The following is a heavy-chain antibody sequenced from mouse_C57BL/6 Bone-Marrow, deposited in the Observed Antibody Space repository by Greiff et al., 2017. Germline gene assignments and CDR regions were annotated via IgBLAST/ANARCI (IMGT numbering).Heavy chain of an antibody. V-gene: IGHV1-55*01. J-gene: IGHJ1*03. CDR2: IYPGSGST. D-gene: IGHD2-1*01. CDR3: ARRGGGNYVEWYGDV. CDR1: GYTFTSYW. Sequence: VQLQQPGAELVKPGASVKMSCKASGYTFTSYWITWVKQRPGQGLEWIGDIYPGSGSTNYNEKFKSKATLTVDTSSSTAYMQLSSLTSEDSAVYYCARRGGGNYVEWYGDVWGTGTTVTVSS.